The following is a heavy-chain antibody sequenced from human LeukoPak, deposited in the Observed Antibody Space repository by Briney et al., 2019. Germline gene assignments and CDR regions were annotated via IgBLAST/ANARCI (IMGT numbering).Heavy chain of an antibody. J-gene: IGHJ3*02. D-gene: IGHD3-22*01. CDR3: AGETYDRGAFDI. CDR1: GYTFTSYA. Sequence: ASVKVSCKASGYTFTSYAMHWVRQAPGQRLEWMGWINAGNGNTKYSQKFQGRVTITRDTSASTAYMELSSLRSEDTAVYYCAGETYDRGAFDIWGQGTMVTVSS. CDR2: INAGNGNT. V-gene: IGHV1-3*01.